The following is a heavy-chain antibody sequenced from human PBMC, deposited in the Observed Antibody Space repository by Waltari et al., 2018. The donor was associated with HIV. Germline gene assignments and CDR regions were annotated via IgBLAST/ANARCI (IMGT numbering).Heavy chain of an antibody. CDR1: GIQFQTLW. J-gene: IGHJ4*02. V-gene: IGHV3-7*01. Sequence: DVKLTQSGGAFVQPGGSLRLSCSVSGIQFQTLWMTWVRQSPGKGLEWVASMNQDGTRRHYGDSVKGRFTMSRDNDNNSVSLEMSTVRPEDTATYLCADAYNYRSHYWGQGTLVVVSS. CDR3: ADAYNYRSHY. CDR2: MNQDGTRR. D-gene: IGHD6-19*01.